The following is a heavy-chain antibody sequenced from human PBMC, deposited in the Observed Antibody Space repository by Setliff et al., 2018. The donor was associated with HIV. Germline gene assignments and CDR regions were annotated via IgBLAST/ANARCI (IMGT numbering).Heavy chain of an antibody. J-gene: IGHJ4*02. CDR2: INHSGST. Sequence: PSETLSLTCSVSGGSISRSFYYWSWIRQPPGKGLEWIGEINHSGSTNYNPSLKSRVTISVDTSKNQFSLNLNSVTAADTAVYYCARDHTYLTTLTRSSLYFDYWGQGTLVTVSS. V-gene: IGHV4-39*07. CDR3: ARDHTYLTTLTRSSLYFDY. CDR1: GGSISRSFYY. D-gene: IGHD4-17*01.